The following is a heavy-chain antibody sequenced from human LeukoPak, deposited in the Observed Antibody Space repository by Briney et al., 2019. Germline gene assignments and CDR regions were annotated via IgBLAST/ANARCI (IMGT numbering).Heavy chain of an antibody. D-gene: IGHD3-22*01. CDR2: MNPNSGNT. Sequence: ASVKVSCKASGYTLTSYDINWVRQATGQGLEWMGWMNPNSGNTGYAQKFQGRVTMTRNTSISTAYMELSSLRSEDTAVYYCARARYNYDSSGNQIASGAQGTWATVPS. CDR1: GYTLTSYD. J-gene: IGHJ1*01. V-gene: IGHV1-8*01. CDR3: ARARYNYDSSGNQIAS.